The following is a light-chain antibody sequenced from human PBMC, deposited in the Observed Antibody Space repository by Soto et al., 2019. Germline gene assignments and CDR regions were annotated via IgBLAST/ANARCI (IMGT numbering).Light chain of an antibody. CDR1: SSDVGGSNY. CDR3: CSYAGLNNPYV. Sequence: QSVVTQPRSVSGSPGQSVTISCSGTSSDVGGSNYVSWYQHHPGKGPKVIIFDVSKRPSGVPDRFSGSKSGNTASLTISGLQAEDEADYYCCSYAGLNNPYVFGTEPKVTVL. CDR2: DVS. J-gene: IGLJ1*01. V-gene: IGLV2-11*01.